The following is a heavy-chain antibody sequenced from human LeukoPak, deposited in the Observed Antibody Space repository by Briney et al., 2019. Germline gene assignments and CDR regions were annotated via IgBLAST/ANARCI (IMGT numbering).Heavy chain of an antibody. Sequence: PGGSLRLSCAASGFIVSNNYMSWVRHAPGKGLEWISVTYTSGYTSYTDSVKGRFTVFRDNAKNTLFLQMNSLREEDTAVYHCAKRSPVAVWGQGTLVTVSS. J-gene: IGHJ1*01. D-gene: IGHD6-19*01. V-gene: IGHV3-66*04. CDR2: TYTSGYT. CDR1: GFIVSNNY. CDR3: AKRSPVAV.